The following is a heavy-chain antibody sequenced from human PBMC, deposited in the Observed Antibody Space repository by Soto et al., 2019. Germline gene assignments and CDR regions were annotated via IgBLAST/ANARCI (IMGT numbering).Heavy chain of an antibody. D-gene: IGHD3-10*01. Sequence: ASVKVSCKASGSTFTSYAMHWVRQAPGPRLEWMEWINAGTGNTKYSQKLQGRVTITRDTTATKAYMELSCLRSEATAVYYCARESGVRVYDYWDQGTLVTVSS. V-gene: IGHV1-3*01. CDR2: INAGTGNT. CDR1: GSTFTSYA. CDR3: ARESGVRVYDY. J-gene: IGHJ4*02.